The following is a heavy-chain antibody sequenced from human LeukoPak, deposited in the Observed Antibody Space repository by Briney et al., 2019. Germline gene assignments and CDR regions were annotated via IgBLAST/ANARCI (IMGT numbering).Heavy chain of an antibody. CDR1: GYTFTSYG. V-gene: IGHV1-18*01. CDR2: ISAYNGNT. Sequence: ASVKVSCKASGYTFTSYGIIWVRQAPGQGLEWVGWISAYNGNTNYAQKLQGRVTMTTDTSTSTAYMELRSLRSDDTAVYYCARAELLQQYWFDPWGQGTLVTVSS. D-gene: IGHD6-13*01. J-gene: IGHJ5*02. CDR3: ARAELLQQYWFDP.